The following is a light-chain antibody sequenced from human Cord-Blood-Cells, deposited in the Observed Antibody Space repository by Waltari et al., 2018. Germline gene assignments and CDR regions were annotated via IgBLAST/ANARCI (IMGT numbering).Light chain of an antibody. V-gene: IGLV2-14*01. CDR2: DVS. J-gene: IGLJ3*02. Sequence: QSALTQPASVSGSPGQSITISCTGTSSDVGGYNYVSWYQQHPGKAPKLMIYDVSKRPSGVSNRFSGSKSGNTAFLTISGLQAEDEADYYCSSYTSSRVFGGGTKLTVL. CDR1: SSDVGGYNY. CDR3: SSYTSSRV.